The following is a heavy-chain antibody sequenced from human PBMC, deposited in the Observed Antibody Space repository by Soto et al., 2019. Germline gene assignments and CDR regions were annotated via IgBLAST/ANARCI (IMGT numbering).Heavy chain of an antibody. CDR1: GGSISSGGYS. V-gene: IGHV4-30-2*01. D-gene: IGHD4-17*01. CDR2: IYHSGTT. CDR3: ARAHYGDYGYGMDV. J-gene: IGHJ6*02. Sequence: QLQLQESGSGLVNPSQALSLTCAVSGGSISSGGYSWSWIRQPPGKGLEWIGYIYHSGTTYYNPSLKSRVTISVDRSKNQFSLKLSSVTAADTAVYYCARAHYGDYGYGMDVWGQATTVTVSS.